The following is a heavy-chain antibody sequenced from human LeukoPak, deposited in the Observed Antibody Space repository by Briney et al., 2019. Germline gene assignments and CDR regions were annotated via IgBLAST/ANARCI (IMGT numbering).Heavy chain of an antibody. Sequence: GGSLRLSCAASGFTFSSYSMNWVRQAPGKGLEWVSSISSSSSYIYYADSVKGRFTISRDNAKNSLYLQMNSLRAEDTAVYYCARGHYGSGSYFYYYYYMDVWGKGTTVTVSS. J-gene: IGHJ6*03. CDR1: GFTFSSYS. D-gene: IGHD3-10*01. V-gene: IGHV3-21*01. CDR2: ISSSSSYI. CDR3: ARGHYGSGSYFYYYYYMDV.